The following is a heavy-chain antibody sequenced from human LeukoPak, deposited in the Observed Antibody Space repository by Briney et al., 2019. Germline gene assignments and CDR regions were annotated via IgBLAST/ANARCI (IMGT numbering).Heavy chain of an antibody. CDR3: ARPYSSSSIYFDY. CDR2: INPNSGGT. CDR1: GYTFTDYY. J-gene: IGHJ4*02. V-gene: IGHV1-2*06. D-gene: IGHD6-6*01. Sequence: ASVKVSCKASGYTFTDYYIHWVRQAPGQGLEWMGLINPNSGGTNYAQKFQGRVTMTRDTSTSTVYMELSNLRSEDTAVYYCARPYSSSSIYFDYWGQGTLVTVSS.